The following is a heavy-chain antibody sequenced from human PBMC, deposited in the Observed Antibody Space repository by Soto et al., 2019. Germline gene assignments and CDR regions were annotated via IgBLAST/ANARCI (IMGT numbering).Heavy chain of an antibody. D-gene: IGHD5-18*01. Sequence: EVQLLESGGGLVQPGGSLRLSCAASGFTFSNYAMHWVRQAPGKGLEWDSSISGRATESYYADSVKGRFTISRDNSRSTLSLQMNSLRAEDTAVYYCAKDGGVYSYELWGQGTLVTVSS. CDR1: GFTFSNYA. CDR2: ISGRATES. CDR3: AKDGGVYSYEL. J-gene: IGHJ4*02. V-gene: IGHV3-23*01.